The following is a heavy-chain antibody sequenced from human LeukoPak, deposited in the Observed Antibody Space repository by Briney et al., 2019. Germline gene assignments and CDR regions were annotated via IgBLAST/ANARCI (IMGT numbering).Heavy chain of an antibody. J-gene: IGHJ4*02. CDR3: AKVRRVPAATYFDY. D-gene: IGHD2-2*01. CDR2: IRYDGSNK. CDR1: GFTFSSYG. Sequence: GGSLRLSCAASGFTFSSYGMHWVRQAPGKGLEWVAFIRYDGSNKYYADSVKGRFTISRDNSKNTLYLQMNSLRAEDTAVYYCAKVRRVPAATYFDYWGQGTLVTV. V-gene: IGHV3-30*02.